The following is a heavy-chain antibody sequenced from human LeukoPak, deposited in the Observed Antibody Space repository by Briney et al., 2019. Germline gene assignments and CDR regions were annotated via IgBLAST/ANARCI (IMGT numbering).Heavy chain of an antibody. Sequence: PSETLSLTCAVYGGSFSGYYWSWIRQPPGKGLEWIGEINHSGSTNYNPSLKSRVTISVDTSKNQFSLKLSSVTAADTAVYYCARGRGLRYFDWLLFWGQGTLVTVSS. CDR2: INHSGST. J-gene: IGHJ4*02. D-gene: IGHD3-9*01. CDR1: GGSFSGYY. V-gene: IGHV4-34*01. CDR3: ARGRGLRYFDWLLF.